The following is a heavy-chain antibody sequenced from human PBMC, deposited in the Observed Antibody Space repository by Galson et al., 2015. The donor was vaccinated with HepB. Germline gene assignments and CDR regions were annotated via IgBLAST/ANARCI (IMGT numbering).Heavy chain of an antibody. J-gene: IGHJ3*02. CDR1: GFTFDDYA. V-gene: IGHV3-43D*03. CDR2: ISWDGGST. Sequence: SLRLSCAASGFTFDDYAMHWVRQAPGKGLEWVSLISWDGGSTYYADSVKGRFTISRDNSKNSLYLQMNSLRAEDTALYYCAKSLEMATIFDAFDIWGQGTMVTVSS. CDR3: AKSLEMATIFDAFDI. D-gene: IGHD5-24*01.